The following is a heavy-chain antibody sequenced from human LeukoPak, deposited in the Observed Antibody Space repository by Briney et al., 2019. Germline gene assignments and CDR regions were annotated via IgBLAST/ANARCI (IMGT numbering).Heavy chain of an antibody. D-gene: IGHD3-3*01. CDR3: AREYDFWSGYYKD. V-gene: IGHV3-30-3*01. CDR1: GFTFSSYA. CDR2: ISYDGGNK. J-gene: IGHJ4*02. Sequence: GGSLRLSCAASGFTFSSYAMHWVRQAPGKGLEWVAVISYDGGNKYYADSVKGRFTISRDNSKNTLYLQMNSLRAEDTAVYYCAREYDFWSGYYKDWGQGTLVTVSS.